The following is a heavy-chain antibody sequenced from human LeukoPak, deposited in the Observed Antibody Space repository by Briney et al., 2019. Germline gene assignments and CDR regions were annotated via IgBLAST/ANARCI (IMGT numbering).Heavy chain of an antibody. CDR1: GYTFNTYG. J-gene: IGHJ4*02. Sequence: ASVNVSCKASGYTFNTYGISWVRQAPGQGLEWMGWISTYNGDIKYVQNLQGRVTMTTDTSTSTAYMELMSLRSDDTAVYYCLRDAQRPRLTPDYWGQGTLVTVSS. D-gene: IGHD6-25*01. CDR2: ISTYNGDI. CDR3: LRDAQRPRLTPDY. V-gene: IGHV1-18*01.